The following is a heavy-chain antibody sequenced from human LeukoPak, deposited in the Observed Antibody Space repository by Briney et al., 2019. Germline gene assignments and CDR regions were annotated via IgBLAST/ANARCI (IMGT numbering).Heavy chain of an antibody. Sequence: PGGSLRLSCAASGFTFSSYEMNWVRQAPGKGLEWVSYISSSGNTIFYADSVKGRFTLSRDNAKNSLFLQMSSLRAEDTAVYYCAREDGGYGAYVGYWGQGTLVTVSS. CDR2: ISSSGNTI. CDR1: GFTFSSYE. D-gene: IGHD4-17*01. V-gene: IGHV3-48*03. J-gene: IGHJ4*02. CDR3: AREDGGYGAYVGY.